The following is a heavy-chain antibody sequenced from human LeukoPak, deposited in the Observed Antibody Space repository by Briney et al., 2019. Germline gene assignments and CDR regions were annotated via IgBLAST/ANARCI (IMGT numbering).Heavy chain of an antibody. Sequence: SETLSLTCSVSGGSISTAYWSWIRQPPGKGLEWIGEINHSGSTNYNPSLKSRVTISVDTSKNQFSLKLSSVTAADTAVYYCARGRDRAYYDFWSGYYYDYWGQGTLVTVSS. D-gene: IGHD3-3*01. CDR2: INHSGST. CDR3: ARGRDRAYYDFWSGYYYDY. CDR1: GGSISTAY. J-gene: IGHJ4*02. V-gene: IGHV4-34*01.